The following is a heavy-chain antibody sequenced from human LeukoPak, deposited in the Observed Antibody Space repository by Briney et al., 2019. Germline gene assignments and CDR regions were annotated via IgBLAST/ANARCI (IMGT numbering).Heavy chain of an antibody. D-gene: IGHD2-2*01. V-gene: IGHV1-8*01. Sequence: GASVKVSCKASGYTFTSYDINWVRQATGQGLEWMGWMNPNSGNTGYAQKFQGRVTMTRNTSISTAYMELSSLRSEDTAVYYCAVYCSITSCYPYYYGMDVWGQGTTVTVSS. J-gene: IGHJ6*02. CDR2: MNPNSGNT. CDR1: GYTFTSYD. CDR3: AVYCSITSCYPYYYGMDV.